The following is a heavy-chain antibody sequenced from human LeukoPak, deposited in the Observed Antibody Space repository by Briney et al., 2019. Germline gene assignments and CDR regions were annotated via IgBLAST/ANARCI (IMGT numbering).Heavy chain of an antibody. Sequence: SETLSLTCTVSGGSISSGSYYWSWIRQPAGKGLEWIGRIYTSGSTNYNPSLKSRVTISVDTSKNQFSLKLSSVTAADTAVYYCARGGIVAAAGGDAFDIWGQGTMVTVSS. J-gene: IGHJ3*02. CDR3: ARGGIVAAAGGDAFDI. V-gene: IGHV4-61*02. CDR1: GGSISSGSYY. D-gene: IGHD6-13*01. CDR2: IYTSGST.